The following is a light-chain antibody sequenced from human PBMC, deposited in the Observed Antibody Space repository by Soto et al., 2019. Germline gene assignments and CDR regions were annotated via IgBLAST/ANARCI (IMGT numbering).Light chain of an antibody. Sequence: EIMLTQSPGTLSLSPGERATLSCRASQSVSSSYLAWYQQKPGQAPRLLIYGASSRATGIPDRFSGSGSGTEFTLTISSLQSEDFAVYYCQQYNHWPLMFGQGTKVDI. CDR1: QSVSSSY. V-gene: IGKV3-20*01. CDR3: QQYNHWPLM. J-gene: IGKJ1*01. CDR2: GAS.